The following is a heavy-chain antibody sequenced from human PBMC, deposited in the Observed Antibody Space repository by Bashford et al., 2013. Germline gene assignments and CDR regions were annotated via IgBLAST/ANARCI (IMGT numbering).Heavy chain of an antibody. V-gene: IGHV1-69*13. J-gene: IGHJ4*02. CDR1: GGTFSSYA. CDR3: TYCSAGICYGRYNY. CDR2: IIPIFGTA. Sequence: SVKVSCKASGGTFSSYAISWVRQAPGQGLEWMGGIIPIFGTANYAQKFQGRVTITADESTSTAYMELSSLRSEDTAVYYCTYCSAGICYGRYNYWGQGSLVTVSS. D-gene: IGHD2-8*02.